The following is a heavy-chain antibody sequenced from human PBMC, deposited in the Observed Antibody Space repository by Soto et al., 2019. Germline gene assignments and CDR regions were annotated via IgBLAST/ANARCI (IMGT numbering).Heavy chain of an antibody. CDR1: GFTFSSYS. D-gene: IGHD3-3*01. CDR2: ISSSSSYI. Sequence: RLSCAASGFTFSSYSMNWVRQAPGKGLEWVSSISSSSSYIYYADSVKGRFTISRDNAKNSLYLQMNSLRAEDTAVYYCARDPYYDFWSGYYAYYFDYWGQGTLVTVSS. CDR3: ARDPYYDFWSGYYAYYFDY. V-gene: IGHV3-21*01. J-gene: IGHJ4*02.